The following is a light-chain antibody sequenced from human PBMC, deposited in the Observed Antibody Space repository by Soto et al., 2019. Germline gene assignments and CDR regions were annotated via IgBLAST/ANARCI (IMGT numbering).Light chain of an antibody. CDR2: KAS. V-gene: IGKV1-5*03. Sequence: DIQMTQSPSTLSASVGDRVTITCRASQSINNWLAWYQQKPGKAPKVLIYKASNLESGVPSRFSGSGSGTEFTLTISSLQPDDFATYYCQQLNSYPRTFGGGTKVDIK. J-gene: IGKJ4*01. CDR3: QQLNSYPRT. CDR1: QSINNW.